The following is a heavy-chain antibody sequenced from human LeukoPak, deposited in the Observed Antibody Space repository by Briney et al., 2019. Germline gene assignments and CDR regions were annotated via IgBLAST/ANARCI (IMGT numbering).Heavy chain of an antibody. D-gene: IGHD3-22*01. V-gene: IGHV4-34*01. CDR1: GGSSSGYY. Sequence: PSETLSLTCAVYGGSSSGYYWSWIRQPPGKGLEWIGEINHSGSTNYNPSLKSRVTISVDTSKNQFSLKLSSVTAADTAVYYCARGRDSSGYYYDWFDYWGQGTLVTVSS. J-gene: IGHJ4*02. CDR2: INHSGST. CDR3: ARGRDSSGYYYDWFDY.